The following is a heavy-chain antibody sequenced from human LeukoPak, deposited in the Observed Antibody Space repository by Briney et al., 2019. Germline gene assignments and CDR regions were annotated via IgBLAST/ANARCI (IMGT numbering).Heavy chain of an antibody. CDR2: IYYSGST. Sequence: PSETLSCKGSGSALSINSYYWRWLRQPPGKGLEWIGYIYYSGSTKYKPSLKSRVTISVDTSKNQFSLKLSSVTAADTAVYYCARGRFLDAFDIWGQGTMVTVSS. J-gene: IGHJ3*02. CDR3: ARGRFLDAFDI. D-gene: IGHD3-3*01. V-gene: IGHV4-59*01. CDR1: ALSINSYY.